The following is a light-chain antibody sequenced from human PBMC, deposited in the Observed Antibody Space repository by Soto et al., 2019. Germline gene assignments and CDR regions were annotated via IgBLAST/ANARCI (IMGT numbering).Light chain of an antibody. CDR3: QQYYSTPLT. CDR2: WAS. Sequence: LLLTQSPDSLAVSLGERATINCKSSQSVLYSSNNKNYLAWYQQKPGQPPKLLIYWASTRESGVPDRFSGSGSGTDFTLAISSLQAEDVAVYYCQQYYSTPLTFGQGTRLEIK. J-gene: IGKJ5*01. CDR1: QSVLYSSNNKNY. V-gene: IGKV4-1*01.